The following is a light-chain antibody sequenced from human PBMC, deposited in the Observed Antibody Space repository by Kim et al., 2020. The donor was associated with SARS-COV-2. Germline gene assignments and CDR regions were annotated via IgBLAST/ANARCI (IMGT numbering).Light chain of an antibody. CDR2: DAS. CDR1: QSISSY. CDR3: QQSYTTPRT. Sequence: DIQMTQSPSSLSASVGDRVTITCRASQSISSYLNWYQQKPGKAPNLLIYDASSLQSGVPSRFSGSGSGTDFTLTITSLQPEDSATYYCQQSYTTPRTFGQGTKVDIK. J-gene: IGKJ1*01. V-gene: IGKV1-39*01.